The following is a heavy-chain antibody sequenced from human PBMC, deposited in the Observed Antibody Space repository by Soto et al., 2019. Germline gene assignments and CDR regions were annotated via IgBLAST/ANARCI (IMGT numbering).Heavy chain of an antibody. CDR1: GGSISSSNW. V-gene: IGHV4-4*02. Sequence: SETLSLTCAVSGGSISSSNWWSWVRQPPGKGLEWIGEIYHSGSTNYNPSLKSRVTISVDKSKNQFSLKLSSVTAADTAVYYCARDFKAETTQNRYYYYGMDVWGQGTTVTVSS. J-gene: IGHJ6*02. CDR3: ARDFKAETTQNRYYYYGMDV. D-gene: IGHD1-1*01. CDR2: IYHSGST.